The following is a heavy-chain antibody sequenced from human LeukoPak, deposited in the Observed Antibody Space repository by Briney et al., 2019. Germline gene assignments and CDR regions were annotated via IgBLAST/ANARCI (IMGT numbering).Heavy chain of an antibody. CDR2: INPNSGGT. V-gene: IGHV1-2*02. CDR1: GYTFTGYY. J-gene: IGHJ4*02. D-gene: IGHD4-17*01. Sequence: ASVKVSCKASGYTFTGYYMHWVRQAPGQGLEWMGWINPNSGGTNYAQKFQGRVTMTRDTSISTAYMGLSRLRSDDTAVYYCARDFFDTFYGDYDINYFDYWGQGTLVTVSS. CDR3: ARDFFDTFYGDYDINYFDY.